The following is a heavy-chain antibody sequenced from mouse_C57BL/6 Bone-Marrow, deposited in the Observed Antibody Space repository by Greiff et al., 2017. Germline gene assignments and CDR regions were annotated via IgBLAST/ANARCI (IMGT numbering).Heavy chain of an antibody. D-gene: IGHD1-2*01. CDR1: GYTFTSYW. CDR3: ARRDYGGY. CDR2: IDPSDSYT. V-gene: IGHV1-50*01. Sequence: QVQLQQPGAELVKPGASVKLSCKASGYTFTSYWMQWVKQRPGQGLEWIGEIDPSDSYTTYNQKFKGKATLTVDTSSSPAYMQLSSLTSEDSAVYYCARRDYGGYWGQGTTLTVSS. J-gene: IGHJ2*01.